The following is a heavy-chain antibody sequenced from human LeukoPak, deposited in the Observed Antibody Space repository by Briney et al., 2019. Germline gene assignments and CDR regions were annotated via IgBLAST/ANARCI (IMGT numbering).Heavy chain of an antibody. CDR2: INHSGST. Sequence: KPSETLSLTCAVYGGSFSGYYWSWIRQPPGKGLEWIGEINHSGSTNYNPSLKSRVTISVDTSKNQFSLKLSSVTAADTAVYYCARTSIAADGPFDYWGQGTLVTVSS. V-gene: IGHV4-34*01. J-gene: IGHJ4*02. D-gene: IGHD6-13*01. CDR3: ARTSIAADGPFDY. CDR1: GGSFSGYY.